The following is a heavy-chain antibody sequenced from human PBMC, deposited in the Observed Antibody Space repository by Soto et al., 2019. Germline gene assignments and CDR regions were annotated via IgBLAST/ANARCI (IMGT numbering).Heavy chain of an antibody. CDR2: ISAYNGNT. V-gene: IGHV1-18*01. J-gene: IGHJ4*02. CDR3: ARVIAAAVDFDY. Sequence: GASVKVSCTASVYTFTSYGISWVRQAPGQGLEWMGWISAYNGNTNYAQKLQGRVTMTTDTSTSTAYMELRSLRSDDTAVYYCARVIAAAVDFDYWGQGTLVTVSS. CDR1: VYTFTSYG. D-gene: IGHD6-13*01.